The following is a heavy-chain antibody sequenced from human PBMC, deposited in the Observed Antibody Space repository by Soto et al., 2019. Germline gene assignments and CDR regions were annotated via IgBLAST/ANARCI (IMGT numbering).Heavy chain of an antibody. J-gene: IGHJ4*02. CDR2: INPSGGST. CDR1: GYTFTSYY. V-gene: IGHV1-46*01. Sequence: ASVKVSCKASGYTFTSYYIHWVRQAPGQGLEWMGIINPSGGSTSYAQNFQGRVTLTRDTSTSTAYMELSSLRSEDTAVYYCAKSKNRYDGGSRYFDYWGQGTLVTVSS. D-gene: IGHD3-16*01. CDR3: AKSKNRYDGGSRYFDY.